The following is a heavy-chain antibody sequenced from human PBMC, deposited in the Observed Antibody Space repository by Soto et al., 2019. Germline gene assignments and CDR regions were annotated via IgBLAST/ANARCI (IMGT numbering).Heavy chain of an antibody. V-gene: IGHV1-24*01. CDR2: FDPEDGET. J-gene: IGHJ4*02. CDR1: GYTLTELS. CDR3: ATSPTGGGWSAGFDY. Sequence: ASVKVSCKVSGYTLTELSMHWVRQAPGKGLEWMGGFDPEDGETIYAQKFQGRVTMTEDTSTDTAYMELSSLRSEDTAVYYCATSPTGGGWSAGFDYWGQGTLVTVSS. D-gene: IGHD6-19*01.